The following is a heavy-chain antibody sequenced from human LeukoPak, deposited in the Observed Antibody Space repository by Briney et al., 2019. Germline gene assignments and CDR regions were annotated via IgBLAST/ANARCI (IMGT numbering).Heavy chain of an antibody. Sequence: GGSLRLSSAASGFTFSSYWRHWVRQAPGKGLVWVSRINGDGSTTKYADSVKGRFTISRDSAENTLFLQMNSLRAEDTAVYYCARLSCGYSKVELWGQGTPVTVSS. V-gene: IGHV3-74*03. J-gene: IGHJ4*02. CDR3: ARLSCGYSKVEL. CDR2: INGDGSTT. D-gene: IGHD3-22*01. CDR1: GFTFSSYW.